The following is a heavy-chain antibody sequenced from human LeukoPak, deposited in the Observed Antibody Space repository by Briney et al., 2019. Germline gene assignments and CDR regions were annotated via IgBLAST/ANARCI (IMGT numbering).Heavy chain of an antibody. CDR2: ISYSGST. V-gene: IGHV4-59*01. Sequence: SETLSLTCTVSVGSISSYYWSWIRQPPGKGLEWIGYISYSGSTYYNPSLKSRVTISVDTSKKQFSLKLSSVTAADTAVYYCARDLGPSRGFDYWGQGTLVTVSS. D-gene: IGHD3-10*01. J-gene: IGHJ4*02. CDR3: ARDLGPSRGFDY. CDR1: VGSISSYY.